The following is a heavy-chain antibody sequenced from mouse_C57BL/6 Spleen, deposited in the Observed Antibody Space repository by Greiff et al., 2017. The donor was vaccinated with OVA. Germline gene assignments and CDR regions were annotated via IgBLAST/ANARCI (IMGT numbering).Heavy chain of an antibody. CDR3: ARHYYGSSYNFDY. CDR2: IDPANGNT. V-gene: IGHV14-3*01. CDR1: GFNIKNTY. J-gene: IGHJ2*01. Sequence: EVKLQESVAELVRPGASVKLSCTASGFNIKNTYMHWVKQRPEQGLEWIGRIDPANGNTKYAPKFQGKATITADTSSNTAYLQLSSLTSEDTAIYYGARHYYGSSYNFDYWGQGTTRTVSS. D-gene: IGHD1-1*01.